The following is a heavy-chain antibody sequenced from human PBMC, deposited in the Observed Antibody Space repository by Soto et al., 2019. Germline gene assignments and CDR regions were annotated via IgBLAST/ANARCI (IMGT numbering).Heavy chain of an antibody. CDR2: ISATGGSA. CDR3: ANETTALYCFDF. D-gene: IGHD2-15*01. CDR1: GFTFSSYA. Sequence: DVQLLESGGGLVQPGGSLRLSCAASGFTFSSYAMSWVRQAPGKGLEWVSAISATGGSAFYADSVKGRFTISRDNSKNTVFLQIASLVTEDTAVYYCANETTALYCFDFWGQGTLVTVSS. J-gene: IGHJ4*02. V-gene: IGHV3-23*01.